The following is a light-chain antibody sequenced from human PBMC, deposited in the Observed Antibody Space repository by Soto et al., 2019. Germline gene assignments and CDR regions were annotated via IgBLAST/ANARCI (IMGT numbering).Light chain of an antibody. CDR3: QQYNDWAPET. J-gene: IGKJ1*01. CDR2: GAT. Sequence: EIVLTQSPATLSLSPGERVTLSCRASQSVTSNLAWYQQKPGQAPRLIVYGATTRATGIPARFSGSGSGTEFTLTISSLQSEDFAVYYCQQYNDWAPETFGQGTKVDIK. V-gene: IGKV3-15*01. CDR1: QSVTSN.